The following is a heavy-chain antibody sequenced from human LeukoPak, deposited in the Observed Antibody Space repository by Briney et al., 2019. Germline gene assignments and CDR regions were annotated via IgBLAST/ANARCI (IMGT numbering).Heavy chain of an antibody. CDR3: ARDPEGYGDSPGQYYYYMDV. Sequence: ASVKVSCKASGYTFTGYYMHWVRQAPGQGLEWMGWINPNSGGTNYAQKFQGRVTMTRDTSISTAYVELSRLRSDDTAVYYCARDPEGYGDSPGQYYYYMDVWGKGTTVTISS. CDR1: GYTFTGYY. CDR2: INPNSGGT. J-gene: IGHJ6*03. D-gene: IGHD4-17*01. V-gene: IGHV1-2*02.